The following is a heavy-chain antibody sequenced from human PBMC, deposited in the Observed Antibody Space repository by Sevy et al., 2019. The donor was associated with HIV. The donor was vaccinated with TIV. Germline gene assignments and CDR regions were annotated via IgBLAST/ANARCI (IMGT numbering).Heavy chain of an antibody. D-gene: IGHD2-8*01. CDR2: IKQDGSEK. Sequence: GGSLRLSCAASGFTFSSYWMSWVRQAPGKGLEWVANIKQDGSEKYYVDSVKGRFTISRDNAKNSLYLQMNSLRAEDTAVYYCARRYGTNGVCYRNLGPYYYYYGMDVWGQGTTVTVSS. CDR1: GFTFSSYW. V-gene: IGHV3-7*01. J-gene: IGHJ6*02. CDR3: ARRYGTNGVCYRNLGPYYYYYGMDV.